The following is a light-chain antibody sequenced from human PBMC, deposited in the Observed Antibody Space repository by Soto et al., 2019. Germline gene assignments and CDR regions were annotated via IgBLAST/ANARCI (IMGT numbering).Light chain of an antibody. CDR1: QSVSSAL. Sequence: EIVLTQSPDTLSLSPGERATLSCRASQSVSSALLAWYQQKPGQAPRLLIYRASTRATGIPDRFTGSGSGTDLTLTISRLEPEDFAEYFCQQYESSPLTFGGGTKVEIK. V-gene: IGKV3-20*01. CDR2: RAS. CDR3: QQYESSPLT. J-gene: IGKJ4*01.